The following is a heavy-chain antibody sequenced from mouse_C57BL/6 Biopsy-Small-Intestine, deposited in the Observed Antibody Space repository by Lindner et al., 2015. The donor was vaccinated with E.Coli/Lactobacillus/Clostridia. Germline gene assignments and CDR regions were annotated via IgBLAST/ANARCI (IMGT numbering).Heavy chain of an antibody. J-gene: IGHJ2*01. D-gene: IGHD2-4*01. CDR3: ARSYYDYLDY. CDR1: GYSFTGYY. Sequence: VQLQESGPELVKPGASVKTSCKASGYSFTGYYMNWVKQGPEKSLEWIGEINPSTGATTYNQRFKAKATLTVDKSSNTAYMQLKSLTSEDSAVYYCARSYYDYLDYWGQGTTLTVSS. V-gene: IGHV1-42*01. CDR2: INPSTGAT.